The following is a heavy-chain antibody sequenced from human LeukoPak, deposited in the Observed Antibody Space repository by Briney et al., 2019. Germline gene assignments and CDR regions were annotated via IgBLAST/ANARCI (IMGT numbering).Heavy chain of an antibody. V-gene: IGHV3-11*05. J-gene: IGHJ6*02. CDR3: ARDRYFYYYGMDV. Sequence: GGSLRLSCTASGFTFGDYYMSWIRQAPGKGLVWISYINTGSSYTNYADSVKGRFTISRDNAKNSLYLQMNSLRAEDTAVYYCARDRYFYYYGMDVWGQGTTVTVSS. CDR1: GFTFGDYY. CDR2: INTGSSYT.